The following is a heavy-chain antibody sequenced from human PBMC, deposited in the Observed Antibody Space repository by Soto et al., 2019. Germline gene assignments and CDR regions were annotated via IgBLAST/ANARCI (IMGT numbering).Heavy chain of an antibody. V-gene: IGHV1-18*01. J-gene: IGHJ6*02. CDR1: GYTFTSYG. CDR2: ISAYNGNT. D-gene: IGHD6-19*01. CDR3: AAVADLWDYYGMDV. Sequence: QVQLVQSGAEVKKPGASVKVSCKASGYTFTSYGISWVRQAPGQGLEWMGWISAYNGNTNYAQKLQGRVTMTTDTXRGTAYMELRSLRSDDTAVYYCAAVADLWDYYGMDVWGQGTTVTVSS.